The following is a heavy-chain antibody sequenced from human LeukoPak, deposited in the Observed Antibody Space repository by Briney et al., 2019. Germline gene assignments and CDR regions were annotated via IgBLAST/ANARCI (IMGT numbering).Heavy chain of an antibody. J-gene: IGHJ4*02. CDR3: ARVAYGANFLDS. D-gene: IGHD4-23*01. CDR1: GYSFTNYY. Sequence: ASVKVSCKASGYSFTNYYMYWVRHAPGQGLQWMGWLSLYNGNTNYAQNLQGRVTMTADTSTSTAYMELRSLRSDDAAVYYCARVAYGANFLDSWGEGTLVTVSS. CDR2: LSLYNGNT. V-gene: IGHV1-18*04.